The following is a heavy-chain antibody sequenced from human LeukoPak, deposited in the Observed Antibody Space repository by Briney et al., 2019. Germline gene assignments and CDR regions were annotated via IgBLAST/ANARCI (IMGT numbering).Heavy chain of an antibody. J-gene: IGHJ4*02. CDR2: ISYDGSNK. CDR3: TTIPKWEPSQD. Sequence: PGGSLRLSCAASAFTFSSYAMHWVRQAPGKGLEWVAVISYDGSNKYHADSVKGRFSISRDNSKNTLYLQMNSLKTEDTGVYYCTTIPKWEPSQDWGQGTLVTVSS. V-gene: IGHV3-30-3*01. CDR1: AFTFSSYA. D-gene: IGHD1-26*01.